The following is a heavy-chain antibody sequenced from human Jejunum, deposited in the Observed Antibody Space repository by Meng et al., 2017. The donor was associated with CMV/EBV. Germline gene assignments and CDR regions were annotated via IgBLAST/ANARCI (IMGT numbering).Heavy chain of an antibody. Sequence: SGFIFNNYWMTWVRQAPGKGLEWVANRKQDASEKNYVDSVRGRFTISRDNAKNSLYLQMNSLRAEDTAVYYCARGSGSTSWGFDPWGQGTLVTVSS. CDR3: ARGSGSTSWGFDP. CDR1: GFIFNNYW. V-gene: IGHV3-7*01. D-gene: IGHD2-2*01. CDR2: RKQDASEK. J-gene: IGHJ5*02.